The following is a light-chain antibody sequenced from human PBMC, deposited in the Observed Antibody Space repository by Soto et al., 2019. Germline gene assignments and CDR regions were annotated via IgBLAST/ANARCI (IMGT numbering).Light chain of an antibody. V-gene: IGKV4-1*01. CDR2: WAS. CDR3: QQYYITWIT. J-gene: IGKJ5*01. Sequence: DIALTQSPDSLALSLGERATMNCKSSQSVLYSSYNKSYLAWYQVKPGRPPKLLFSWASTRESGVPDRFSGSGSGTDFTLTISSLQAEDVAVYDCQQYYITWITFGQGTRLEIK. CDR1: QSVLYSSYNKSY.